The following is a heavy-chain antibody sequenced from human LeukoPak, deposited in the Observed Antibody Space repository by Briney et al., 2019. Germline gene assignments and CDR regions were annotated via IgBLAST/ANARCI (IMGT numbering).Heavy chain of an antibody. D-gene: IGHD3-3*01. J-gene: IGHJ6*03. Sequence: GASVEVSCKASGGSFGVYGISWVRQAPGQGLEWMGGIIPISGTSHYAQKFQGRVTITADESTSTAYMELSSLRSEDTAVYYCAREGSPFGVVERYYYYYMDVWGKGTTVTVSS. V-gene: IGHV1-69*13. CDR3: AREGSPFGVVERYYYYYMDV. CDR2: IIPISGTS. CDR1: GGSFGVYG.